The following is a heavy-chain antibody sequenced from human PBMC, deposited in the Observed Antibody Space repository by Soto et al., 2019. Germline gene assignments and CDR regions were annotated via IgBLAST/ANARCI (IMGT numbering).Heavy chain of an antibody. CDR1: GYTFTSYA. J-gene: IGHJ4*02. Sequence: GASVKVSCKASGYTFTSYAMHWVRQAPGQRLEWMGWINAGNGNTKYSQKFQGRVTITRDTSASTAYMELSSLRSEDTAVYYCARTDRVAAAGTRPGYWGQGTLVTVSS. D-gene: IGHD6-13*01. CDR3: ARTDRVAAAGTRPGY. CDR2: INAGNGNT. V-gene: IGHV1-3*01.